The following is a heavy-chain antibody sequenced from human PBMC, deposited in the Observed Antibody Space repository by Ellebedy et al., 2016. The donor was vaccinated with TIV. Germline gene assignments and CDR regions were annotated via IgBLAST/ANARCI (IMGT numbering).Heavy chain of an antibody. CDR1: GGTFNNFA. CDR2: IIPFLNIP. V-gene: IGHV1-69*04. D-gene: IGHD5-24*01. CDR3: AARDDYINY. J-gene: IGHJ4*02. Sequence: AASVKVSCKASGGTFNNFAITWVRQAPGQGLEWMGRIIPFLNIPRYAQSFQGRVTITADKSTSTTYMEMSRLTSDETAVYYSAARDDYINYWGQGTRVTVSS.